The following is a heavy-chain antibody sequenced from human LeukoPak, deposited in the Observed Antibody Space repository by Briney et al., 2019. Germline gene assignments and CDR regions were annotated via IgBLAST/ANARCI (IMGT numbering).Heavy chain of an antibody. D-gene: IGHD7-27*01. CDR3: ARDHDWGVDY. J-gene: IGHJ4*02. CDR2: INGKRGDT. CDR1: GFTFTDHY. V-gene: IGHV1-2*02. Sequence: ASVKVSCKASGFTFTDHYMHWVRQAPGQGLEWMGWINGKRGDTNYAQNLQDRVTMTRDTSTSTVCMELSRLTVDDTAVYYCARDHDWGVDYWGQGTLVTVSS.